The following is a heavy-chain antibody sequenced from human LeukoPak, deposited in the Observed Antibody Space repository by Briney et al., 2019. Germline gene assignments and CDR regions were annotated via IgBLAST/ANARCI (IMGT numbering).Heavy chain of an antibody. Sequence: GGSLRLSCAASGFTFSSYAMHWVRQAPGKGLEWVAVISYDGSNKYYADSVKGRFTISRDNSKNTLYLQMNSLRAEDTAVYYCASPHSSSWGVDYWGQGTLVTVSS. D-gene: IGHD6-13*01. J-gene: IGHJ4*02. CDR3: ASPHSSSWGVDY. V-gene: IGHV3-30-3*01. CDR2: ISYDGSNK. CDR1: GFTFSSYA.